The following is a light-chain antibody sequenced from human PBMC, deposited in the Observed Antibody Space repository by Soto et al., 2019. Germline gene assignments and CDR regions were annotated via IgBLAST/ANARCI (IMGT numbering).Light chain of an antibody. Sequence: DIQMTQCPSTLSASVGDRVTITCGASQSISSWLAWYQQKPGKAPKLLIYKASALESGVPSRFSGSGSGTDFTLTISSLQPDDFATYYCQQYNSYSPLTFGGGTKVDIK. CDR2: KAS. J-gene: IGKJ4*01. V-gene: IGKV1-5*03. CDR3: QQYNSYSPLT. CDR1: QSISSW.